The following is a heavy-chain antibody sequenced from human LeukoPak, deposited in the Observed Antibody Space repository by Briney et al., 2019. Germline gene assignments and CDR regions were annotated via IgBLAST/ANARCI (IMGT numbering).Heavy chain of an antibody. J-gene: IGHJ4*02. CDR2: ISAYNGNT. CDR1: GYSFTSYG. V-gene: IGHV1-18*01. D-gene: IGHD5-18*01. Sequence: ASVKVSCKTSGYSFTSYGISWVRQAPGQGLEWMGWISAYNGNTNYAQKLQGRVTMTTDTSTSTAYMELRSLRSDDTAVYYCARPIRYSYGFYFDYWGQGTLVTVSS. CDR3: ARPIRYSYGFYFDY.